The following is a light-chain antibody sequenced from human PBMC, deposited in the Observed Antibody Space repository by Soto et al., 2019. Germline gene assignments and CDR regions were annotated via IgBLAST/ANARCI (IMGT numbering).Light chain of an antibody. V-gene: IGLV1-44*01. J-gene: IGLJ1*01. CDR1: SYNIGGNT. CDR3: AAWDDSLNGYV. Sequence: QSVLTQPPSASGTPGQRVTISCSGSSYNIGGNTVNWYQQLPGTAPKLLIYSNNQRPSGVPDRFSGSKSGTSASLAISGLQSEDEADYYCAAWDDSLNGYVFATGTKVTVL. CDR2: SNN.